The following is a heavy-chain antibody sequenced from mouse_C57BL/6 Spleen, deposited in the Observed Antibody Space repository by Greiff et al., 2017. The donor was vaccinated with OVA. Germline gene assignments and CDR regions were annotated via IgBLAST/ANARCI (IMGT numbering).Heavy chain of an antibody. D-gene: IGHD1-1*01. Sequence: EVKLVESGGDLVKPGGSLKLSCAASGFTFSSYGMSWVRQTPDKRLEWVATISSGGSYTYYPDSVKGRFTISRDNAKNTLYLQMSSLKSEDTAMYYCARHEHSCDYWGQGTTLTVSS. V-gene: IGHV5-6*01. CDR1: GFTFSSYG. CDR3: ARHEHSCDY. CDR2: ISSGGSYT. J-gene: IGHJ2*01.